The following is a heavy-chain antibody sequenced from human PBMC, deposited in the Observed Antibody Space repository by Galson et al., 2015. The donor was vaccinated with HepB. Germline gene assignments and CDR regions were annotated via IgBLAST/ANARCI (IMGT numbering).Heavy chain of an antibody. CDR3: AKVASSWYSGAFDI. V-gene: IGHV3-9*01. D-gene: IGHD6-13*01. CDR1: GFTFDDYA. Sequence: SLRLSCAASGFTFDDYAMHWVRQAPGKGLEWVSGISWNSGYIGYADSVKGRFTISRDNAKNSQDLQMNSLRAEDTALYYCAKVASSWYSGAFDIWGQGTKVTVSS. J-gene: IGHJ3*02. CDR2: ISWNSGYI.